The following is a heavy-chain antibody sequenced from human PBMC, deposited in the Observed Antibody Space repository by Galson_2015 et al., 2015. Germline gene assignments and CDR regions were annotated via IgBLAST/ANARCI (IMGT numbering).Heavy chain of an antibody. V-gene: IGHV3-74*01. CDR2: INSEGSST. J-gene: IGHJ4*02. CDR3: AKAAHITMVRGVIISPGY. D-gene: IGHD3-10*01. Sequence: SLRLSCAASVFTFSSYWMHGVRHAPGKGLVWVSRINSEGSSTNYADSVKGRFTISTDNSKNTLYLKMNSLRAEDTAVYYCAKAAHITMVRGVIISPGYWGQGTLVTVSS. CDR1: VFTFSSYW.